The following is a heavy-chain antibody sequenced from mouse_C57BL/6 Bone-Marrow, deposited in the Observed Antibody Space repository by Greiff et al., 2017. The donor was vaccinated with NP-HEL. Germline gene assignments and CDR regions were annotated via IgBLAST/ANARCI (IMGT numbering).Heavy chain of an antibody. J-gene: IGHJ1*03. Sequence: EVKVVESGGGLVKPGGSLKLSCAASGFTFSSYAMSWVRQTPEKRLEWVATISDGGSYTYYPDNVKGRFTISRDNAKNNLYLQMSHLKSEDTAMYYCARAPTTVVAHWYFAVWSTGTTVTVSS. CDR1: GFTFSSYA. CDR2: ISDGGSYT. V-gene: IGHV5-4*03. D-gene: IGHD1-1*01. CDR3: ARAPTTVVAHWYFAV.